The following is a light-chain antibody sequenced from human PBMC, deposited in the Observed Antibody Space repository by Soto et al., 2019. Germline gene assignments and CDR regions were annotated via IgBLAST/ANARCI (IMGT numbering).Light chain of an antibody. J-gene: IGLJ1*01. CDR3: SSYTSSGTLYV. CDR1: SSDIGGYNY. V-gene: IGLV2-14*01. CDR2: GVT. Sequence: QSALTQPASVSGSLGQSITISCTGTSSDIGGYNYVSWYQQHPGKAPKLMIYGVTNRPSGVSNRFSGSKSGNTASLTISGLQAEDEADYYCSSYTSSGTLYVFGTGTKLTVL.